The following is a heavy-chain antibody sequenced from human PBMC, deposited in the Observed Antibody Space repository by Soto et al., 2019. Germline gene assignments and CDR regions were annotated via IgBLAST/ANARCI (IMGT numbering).Heavy chain of an antibody. J-gene: IGHJ6*02. CDR1: GYTFTSYA. CDR3: ARDKWGCSSTSCYLAYYYYGMDV. Sequence: ASVKVYCKASGYTFTSYAMHWVRQAPGQRLEGMGWINAGNGNTKYSQKFQGRVTITRDTSASTAYMELSSLRSEDTAVYYCARDKWGCSSTSCYLAYYYYGMDVWGQGTTVTVSS. CDR2: INAGNGNT. D-gene: IGHD2-2*01. V-gene: IGHV1-3*01.